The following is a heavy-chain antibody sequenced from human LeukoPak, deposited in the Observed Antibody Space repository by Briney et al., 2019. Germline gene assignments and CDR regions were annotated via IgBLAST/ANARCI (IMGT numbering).Heavy chain of an antibody. V-gene: IGHV3-30*02. CDR2: IRYDGSNK. J-gene: IGHJ5*02. CDR3: AKGFSGYYEP. Sequence: PGVSLRLSCAASGFTFSSYGMHWVRQAPGRGLEWVAFIRYDGSNKYYADSEKGRFTISRDNSKNTLYLQMNSLRAEDTAVYYCAKGFSGYYEPWGQGTLVTVSS. D-gene: IGHD3-10*01. CDR1: GFTFSSYG.